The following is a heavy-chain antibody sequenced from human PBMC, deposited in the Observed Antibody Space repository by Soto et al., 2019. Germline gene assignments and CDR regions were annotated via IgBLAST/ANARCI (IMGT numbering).Heavy chain of an antibody. J-gene: IGHJ5*02. D-gene: IGHD6-19*01. Sequence: SETLSLTCTVSGGSISSYYWSWIRQPPGKGLEWIGYIYYSGSTNYNPSLKSRVTISVDTSKNQFSLKLSSVTAADTAVYYCARGYSSGWSKWFDTWGQGTLVNVSS. CDR3: ARGYSSGWSKWFDT. CDR1: GGSISSYY. CDR2: IYYSGST. V-gene: IGHV4-59*01.